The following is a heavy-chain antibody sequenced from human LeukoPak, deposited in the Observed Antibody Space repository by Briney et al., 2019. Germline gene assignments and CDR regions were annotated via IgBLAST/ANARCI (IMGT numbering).Heavy chain of an antibody. D-gene: IGHD3-3*01. J-gene: IGHJ4*02. CDR2: ISGSGGST. Sequence: GGSLRLSCAASGFTFSSYAISWVRQAPGKGLEWVSAISGSGGSTYYADSVKGRFTISRDNSKNTLYLQMNSLSAEDTAVYYCAKEGGYYTLILPFDYWGQGTLVTVSS. CDR1: GFTFSSYA. CDR3: AKEGGYYTLILPFDY. V-gene: IGHV3-23*01.